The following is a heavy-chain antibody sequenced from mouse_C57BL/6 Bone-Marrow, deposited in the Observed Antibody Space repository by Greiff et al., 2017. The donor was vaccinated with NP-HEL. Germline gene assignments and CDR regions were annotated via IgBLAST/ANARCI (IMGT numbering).Heavy chain of an antibody. CDR3: AREGGLRRRTYAMDY. D-gene: IGHD2-4*01. V-gene: IGHV5-16*01. Sequence: EVKLVESEGGLVQPGSSMKLSCTASGFTFSDYYMAWVRQVPEKGLEWVANINYDGSSTYYLDSLKSRFIISRDNAKNILYLHMSSLKSEDTATYYCAREGGLRRRTYAMDYWGQGTSVTVSS. CDR1: GFTFSDYY. J-gene: IGHJ4*01. CDR2: INYDGSST.